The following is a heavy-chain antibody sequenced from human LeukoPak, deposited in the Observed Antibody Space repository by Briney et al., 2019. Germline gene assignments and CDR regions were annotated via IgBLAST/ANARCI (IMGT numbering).Heavy chain of an antibody. D-gene: IGHD4-17*01. J-gene: IGHJ6*03. CDR2: FDPEDGET. CDR1: GYTLTELS. Sequence: ASVKVSCRVSGYTLTELSMHWVRQAPGKGLEWMGGFDPEDGETIYAQKFQGRVTMTEDTSTDTAYMELSSLRSEDTAVYYCATRFHEVTTVTIPPYYMDVWGKGTTVTVSS. CDR3: ATRFHEVTTVTIPPYYMDV. V-gene: IGHV1-24*01.